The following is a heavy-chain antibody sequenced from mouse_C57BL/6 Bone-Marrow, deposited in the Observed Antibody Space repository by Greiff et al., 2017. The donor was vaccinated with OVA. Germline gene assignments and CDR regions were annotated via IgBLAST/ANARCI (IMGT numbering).Heavy chain of an antibody. CDR3: ARRGAYYSNSSGMDY. D-gene: IGHD2-5*01. CDR1: GYTFTSYW. Sequence: VQLQQPGAELVKPGASVKLSCKASGYTFTSYWMHWVKQRPGRGLEWIGRIDPNSGGTKYNEKFKSKATLTVDKPSSTAYMQRSSLTSEDSAVYYCARRGAYYSNSSGMDYWGQGTSVTVSS. V-gene: IGHV1-72*01. CDR2: IDPNSGGT. J-gene: IGHJ4*01.